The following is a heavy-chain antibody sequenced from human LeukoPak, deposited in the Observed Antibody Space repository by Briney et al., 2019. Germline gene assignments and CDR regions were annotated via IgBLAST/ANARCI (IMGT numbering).Heavy chain of an antibody. D-gene: IGHD6-13*01. V-gene: IGHV4-34*01. CDR3: ARSRIAAAGTGGFQH. CDR2: INHSGST. Sequence: SSETLSLTCAVYGGSFSGYYWSWIRQPPGKGLEWIGEINHSGSTNYNPSLKSRVTISVDTSKNQFSLKLSSVTAADMAVYYCARSRIAAAGTGGFQHWGQGTLVTVSS. J-gene: IGHJ1*01. CDR1: GGSFSGYY.